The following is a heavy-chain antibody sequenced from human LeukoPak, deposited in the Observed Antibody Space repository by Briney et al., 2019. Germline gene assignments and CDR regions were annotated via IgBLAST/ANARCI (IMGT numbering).Heavy chain of an antibody. D-gene: IGHD1-26*01. CDR3: ARKRWELHFNWFDP. CDR2: INPNSGGT. Sequence: ASVTVSCKASGYTFTGYYMHWVRQAPGQGLEWMGWINPNSGGTNYAQKFQGRVTMTRDTSISTAYMELSRLRSDDTAVYYCARKRWELHFNWFDPWGQGTLVTVSS. J-gene: IGHJ5*02. V-gene: IGHV1-2*02. CDR1: GYTFTGYY.